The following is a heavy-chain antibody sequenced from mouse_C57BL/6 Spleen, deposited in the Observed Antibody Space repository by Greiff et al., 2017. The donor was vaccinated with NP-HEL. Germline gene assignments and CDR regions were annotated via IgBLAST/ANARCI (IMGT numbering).Heavy chain of an antibody. V-gene: IGHV1-18*01. CDR2: INPNNGGT. Sequence: VQLKESGPELVKPGASVKIPCKASGYTFTDYNMDWVKQSHGKSLEWIGDINPNNGGTIYNQKFKGKATLTVDKSSSTAYMELRSLTSEDTAVYYCASYSKGYFDVWGTGTTVTVSS. CDR3: ASYSKGYFDV. J-gene: IGHJ1*03. CDR1: GYTFTDYN. D-gene: IGHD2-5*01.